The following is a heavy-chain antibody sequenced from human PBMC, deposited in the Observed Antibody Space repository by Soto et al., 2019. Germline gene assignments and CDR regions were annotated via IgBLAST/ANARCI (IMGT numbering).Heavy chain of an antibody. Sequence: GGSLRLSCAASGFTFSSYWMSWVRQAPGKGLEWVANIKQDGSEKNFADSVKGRFTISRENTNNSLYLQMNSLRAEDTAVYYCARITAGGYRAFDIWGQGTMVTVSS. CDR2: IKQDGSEK. CDR3: ARITAGGYRAFDI. CDR1: GFTFSSYW. J-gene: IGHJ3*02. V-gene: IGHV3-7*04. D-gene: IGHD6-13*01.